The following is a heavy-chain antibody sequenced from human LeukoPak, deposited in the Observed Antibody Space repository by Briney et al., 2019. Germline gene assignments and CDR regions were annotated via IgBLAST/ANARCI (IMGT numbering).Heavy chain of an antibody. CDR2: INPNSGGT. V-gene: IGHV1-2*02. CDR3: ARDHSLLTGYYLSNFDY. Sequence: VASVKVSCKASGYTFTGYYMHWVRQAPGQGLEWMGWINPNSGGTNYAQKFQGRVTMTRDTSISTAYMELSRLRSDDTAVYYCARDHSLLTGYYLSNFDYWGQGTLVTVSS. CDR1: GYTFTGYY. J-gene: IGHJ4*02. D-gene: IGHD3-9*01.